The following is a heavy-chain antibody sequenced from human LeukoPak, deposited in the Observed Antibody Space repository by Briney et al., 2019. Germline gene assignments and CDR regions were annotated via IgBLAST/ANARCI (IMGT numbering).Heavy chain of an antibody. CDR2: TDPIGGST. CDR1: GYTFTNYY. Sequence: ASVRVPCKASGYTFTNYYIHWVRQAPGQGLEWMGITDPIGGSTNYAQKFQGRVTMTRDTSTSTVYMELSSLRSEDSAVYYCARWTTTYLDYWGQGTLVTVSS. CDR3: ARWTTTYLDY. V-gene: IGHV1-46*01. D-gene: IGHD4-11*01. J-gene: IGHJ4*02.